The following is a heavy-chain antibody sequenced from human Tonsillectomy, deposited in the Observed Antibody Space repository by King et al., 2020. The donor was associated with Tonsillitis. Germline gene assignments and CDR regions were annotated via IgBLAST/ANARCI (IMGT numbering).Heavy chain of an antibody. Sequence: VQLVQSGSELKKPGASVKVSCKASGYTFTNYAMNWVRQAPGQGLEWMGWINTNTGNPTYAQGFTGRFVFSLDTSVSTAYLQTSSLKAEDTDGYYCAREEWFGKLLNWFDPWGQGTLGTVSS. J-gene: IGHJ5*02. V-gene: IGHV7-4-1*02. CDR3: AREEWFGKLLNWFDP. CDR2: INTNTGNP. D-gene: IGHD3-10*01. CDR1: GYTFTNYA.